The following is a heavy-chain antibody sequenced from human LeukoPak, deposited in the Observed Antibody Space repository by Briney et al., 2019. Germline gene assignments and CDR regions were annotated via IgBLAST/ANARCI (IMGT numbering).Heavy chain of an antibody. D-gene: IGHD6-19*01. CDR1: GFTFSSYS. Sequence: GGSLRLSCAASGFTFSSYSMNWVRQAPGKGLEWVSSISSSSSYIYYADSVKGRFAISRDNAKNSLYLQMNSLRAEDTAAYYCARISSGWFYFDYWGQGTLVTVSS. CDR3: ARISSGWFYFDY. CDR2: ISSSSSYI. V-gene: IGHV3-21*01. J-gene: IGHJ4*02.